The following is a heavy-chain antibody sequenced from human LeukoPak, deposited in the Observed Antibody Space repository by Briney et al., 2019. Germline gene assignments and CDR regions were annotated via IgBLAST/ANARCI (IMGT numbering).Heavy chain of an antibody. CDR1: GDSISSSNYY. Sequence: SETLSLTCTVSGDSISSSNYYWGWIRQPPGKGLEWIASIYYSGSTYYNPSLKSRVTISVDMSKNQFSLILTSVTAADTAEYYCARHLYYSASAFWYIDLWGRGTLVIVSS. D-gene: IGHD3-10*01. CDR2: IYYSGST. J-gene: IGHJ2*01. V-gene: IGHV4-39*01. CDR3: ARHLYYSASAFWYIDL.